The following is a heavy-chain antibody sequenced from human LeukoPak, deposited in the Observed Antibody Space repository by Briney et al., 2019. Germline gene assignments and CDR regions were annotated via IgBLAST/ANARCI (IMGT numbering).Heavy chain of an antibody. D-gene: IGHD3-22*01. Sequence: GGSQSLLCSASGFTFSSYDMHWVRQAPGKGLEWVAFIRYDGSNKYYADSVKGRFTISRDNSKNTLYLQMNSLRAEDTAVYYCAKDRDHYAGSGSPYWGQGTLVTVSS. V-gene: IGHV3-30*02. CDR2: IRYDGSNK. CDR1: GFTFSSYD. CDR3: AKDRDHYAGSGSPY. J-gene: IGHJ4*02.